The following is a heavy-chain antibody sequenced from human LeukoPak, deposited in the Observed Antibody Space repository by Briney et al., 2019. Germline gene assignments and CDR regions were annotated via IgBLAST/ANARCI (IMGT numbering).Heavy chain of an antibody. CDR1: GGSISSSSYY. J-gene: IGHJ4*02. V-gene: IGHV4-39*07. CDR2: IYYSGST. CDR3: ARALIVATAIFDY. D-gene: IGHD5-12*01. Sequence: SETLSLTCTVSGGSISSSSYYWGWIRQPPGKGLEWIGSIYYSGSTYYHPSLKSRVTISVDTSKNQFSLKLSSVTAADTAVYYCARALIVATAIFDYWGQGTLVTVSS.